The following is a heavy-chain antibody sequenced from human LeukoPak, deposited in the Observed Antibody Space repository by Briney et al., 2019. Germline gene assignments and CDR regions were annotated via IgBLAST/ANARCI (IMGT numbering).Heavy chain of an antibody. CDR1: GGSISSSSYY. CDR2: IYYSGST. CDR3: ARHNYYGSGSLDY. Sequence: PSETLSLTCTVSGGSISSSSYYWGWIRQPPGKGLEWIGSIYYSGSTYYNPSLKSRLTISVDTSKNQSSLKLSSVTAADTAVYYCARHNYYGSGSLDYWGQGTLVIVSS. J-gene: IGHJ4*02. V-gene: IGHV4-39*01. D-gene: IGHD3-10*01.